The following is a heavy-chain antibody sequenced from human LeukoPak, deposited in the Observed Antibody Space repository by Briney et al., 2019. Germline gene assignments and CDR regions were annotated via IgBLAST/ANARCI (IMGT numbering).Heavy chain of an antibody. Sequence: ASAKVSCKASGYTFTGYYMHWVRQAPGQGLQWVGWIIPNSGATNSGQNFQGRVTMTRDTSIATVYMELSRLTSDDTAVYYCVRSNSNAFDIWGQGTMVTVSS. CDR2: IIPNSGAT. CDR1: GYTFTGYY. J-gene: IGHJ3*02. D-gene: IGHD1-1*01. CDR3: VRSNSNAFDI. V-gene: IGHV1-2*02.